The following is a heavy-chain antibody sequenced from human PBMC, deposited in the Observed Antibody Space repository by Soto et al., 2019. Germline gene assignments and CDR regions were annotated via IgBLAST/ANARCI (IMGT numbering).Heavy chain of an antibody. V-gene: IGHV3-23*01. CDR2: ISGSGGST. J-gene: IGHJ4*02. CDR3: AGYKYCISASCYF. CDR1: GFTFSSYA. Sequence: GGSLRLSCAASGFTFSSYAMSWVRQAPGKGLEWVSAISGSGGSTYYADSVKGRFTISRDNSKKTLYLQMNSLRAEDTAVYFCAGYKYCISASCYFWGQGTPVTVS. D-gene: IGHD2-2*01.